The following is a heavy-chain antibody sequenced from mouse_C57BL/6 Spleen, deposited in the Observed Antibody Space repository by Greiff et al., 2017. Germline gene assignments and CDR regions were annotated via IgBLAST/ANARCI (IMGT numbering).Heavy chain of an antibody. Sequence: QVTLKVSGPGILQSSQTLSLTCSFSGFSLTTSGMGVSWLRQPSGIGLEWLAHTYWDDDNRYNPSLKSRLTISKDTSRNQTFLKITSGDTADTATDYCARRANWDGGFAYWGQGTLVTVSA. D-gene: IGHD4-1*01. CDR1: GFSLTTSGMG. CDR2: TYWDDDN. CDR3: ARRANWDGGFAY. V-gene: IGHV8-12*01. J-gene: IGHJ3*01.